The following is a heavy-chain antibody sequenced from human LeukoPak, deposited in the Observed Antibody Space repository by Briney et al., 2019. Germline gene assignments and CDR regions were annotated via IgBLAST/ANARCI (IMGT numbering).Heavy chain of an antibody. CDR3: AAADYCDSSGYYPYAFHI. Sequence: GTSVKVSCKASGFTFTRSAMQWVRQARGQRLEWIGWIVVGSGNTNYAQKFQERVTITRDMSTSTAYMELSSLRSEDTAMYYCAAADYCDSSGYYPYAFHIWGQGTMVTVSS. D-gene: IGHD3-22*01. CDR2: IVVGSGNT. V-gene: IGHV1-58*02. J-gene: IGHJ3*02. CDR1: GFTFTRSA.